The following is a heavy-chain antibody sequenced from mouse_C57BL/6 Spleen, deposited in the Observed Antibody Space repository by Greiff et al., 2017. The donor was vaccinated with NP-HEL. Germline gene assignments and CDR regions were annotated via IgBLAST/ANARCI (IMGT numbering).Heavy chain of an antibody. V-gene: IGHV5-17*01. Sequence: EVQLVESGGGLVKPGGSLKLSCAASGFTFSDYGMHWVRQAPEKGLEWVAYISSGSSTIYYADTVKGRFTISRDNAKNTLFLQMTSLRSEDTAMYYCARGANWGLFAYWGQGTLVTVSA. J-gene: IGHJ3*01. CDR1: GFTFSDYG. D-gene: IGHD4-1*01. CDR3: ARGANWGLFAY. CDR2: ISSGSSTI.